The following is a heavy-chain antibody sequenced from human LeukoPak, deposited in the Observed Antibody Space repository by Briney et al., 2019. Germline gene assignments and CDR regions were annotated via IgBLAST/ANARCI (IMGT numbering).Heavy chain of an antibody. D-gene: IGHD2-2*02. V-gene: IGHV3-33*01. CDR1: GFTFSSYG. CDR2: IWYDGSNK. CDR3: ARDDTVYFDY. Sequence: PGRSLRLSCAASGFTFSSYGMHWVGQAPDKGLEWVAIIWYDGSNKFYADSVKGRFTISRDNSKNTLYLQMNSLRAEDTAVYYCARDDTVYFDYWGQGTLVTVSS. J-gene: IGHJ4*02.